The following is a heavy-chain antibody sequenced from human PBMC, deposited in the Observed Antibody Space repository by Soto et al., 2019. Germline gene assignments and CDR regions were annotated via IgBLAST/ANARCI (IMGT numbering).Heavy chain of an antibody. J-gene: IGHJ3*02. Sequence: GGSLRLSCAASGFTFSSYSMSWVRQAPGKGLEWVSVIYSGGSTYYADSVKGRFTISRDNSKNTLYLQMNSLRAEDTAVYYCARDDRAPGLLYAFDIWGQGTMVTVSS. V-gene: IGHV3-66*01. CDR1: GFTFSSYS. D-gene: IGHD3-3*01. CDR2: IYSGGST. CDR3: ARDDRAPGLLYAFDI.